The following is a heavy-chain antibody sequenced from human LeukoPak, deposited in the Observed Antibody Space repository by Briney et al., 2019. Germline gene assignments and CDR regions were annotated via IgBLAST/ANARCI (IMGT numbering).Heavy chain of an antibody. CDR3: ARDHNWGPDY. J-gene: IGHJ4*02. D-gene: IGHD7-27*01. V-gene: IGHV1-2*02. CDR2: IHPGRGDT. Sequence: ASVKVSCKALGYTFTDHYFHWLRQAPGQGIEWMGWIHPGRGDTNIAQKFQGRVSLTRDMSISTAYMDLSRITSDDTAVYYCARDHNWGPDYWGQGTLVSVSS. CDR1: GYTFTDHY.